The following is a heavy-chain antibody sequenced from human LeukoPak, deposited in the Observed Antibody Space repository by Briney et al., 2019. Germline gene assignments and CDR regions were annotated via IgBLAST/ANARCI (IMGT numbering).Heavy chain of an antibody. CDR3: ATTRRKAYANHWHWFDP. D-gene: IGHD2-2*01. Sequence: PSETLSLTCIVSGGSFSGYYWSWIRQPPGKGLQWIGEIDHTGSTNYNPSLKSRVTISVDTSKNQFSLRLKSETAADTGVYYCATTRRKAYANHWHWFDPWGQGTVVTVPS. J-gene: IGHJ5*02. CDR2: IDHTGST. V-gene: IGHV4-34*01. CDR1: GGSFSGYY.